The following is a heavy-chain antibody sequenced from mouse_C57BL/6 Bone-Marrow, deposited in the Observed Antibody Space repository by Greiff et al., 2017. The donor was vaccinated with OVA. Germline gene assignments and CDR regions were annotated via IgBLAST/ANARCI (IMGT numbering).Heavy chain of an antibody. CDR2: IYYNGVS. J-gene: IGHJ2*01. V-gene: IGHV1-31*01. CDR3: ARGTGFDY. Sequence: EVKVVESGPQLVKPGASVKISCKASGYSFTGYYMHWVKQSHGNILDWIGYIYYNGVSSYNQKFKGKATLTVDKSSSTAYMELRSLTSEDSAVYYCARGTGFDYWGQGTTLTVSS. CDR1: GYSFTGYY. D-gene: IGHD3-3*01.